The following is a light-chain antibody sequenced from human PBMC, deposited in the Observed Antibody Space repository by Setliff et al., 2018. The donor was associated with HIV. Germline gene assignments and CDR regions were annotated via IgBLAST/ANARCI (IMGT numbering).Light chain of an antibody. J-gene: IGLJ1*01. CDR1: SSDVGGFNF. V-gene: IGLV2-14*03. Sequence: ALTQPASMSGSPGQSITVSCTGTSSDVGGFNFVSWHQQHPGKAPRLMIYDVTNRPSGVSNRFSGSKSGNTASLTISGLQAEDEADYYCTSYANSSTYIFGTGTKVTVL. CDR2: DVT. CDR3: TSYANSSTYI.